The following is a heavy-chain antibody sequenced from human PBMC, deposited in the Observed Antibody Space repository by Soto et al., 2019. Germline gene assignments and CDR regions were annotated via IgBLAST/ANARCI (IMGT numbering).Heavy chain of an antibody. CDR2: INPKSGGT. D-gene: IGHD6-13*01. CDR3: TTEGIVAAGFDH. CDR1: GDTFTANY. V-gene: IGHV1-2*02. J-gene: IGHJ4*02. Sequence: ASVKVSCKASGDTFTANYIHWVRQAPGQGFEWMGWINPKSGGTKYPQKFQGRVTMTRDTSLSTVYMTLTRLTSDDTAVYYCTTEGIVAAGFDHWGQGTLVTVSS.